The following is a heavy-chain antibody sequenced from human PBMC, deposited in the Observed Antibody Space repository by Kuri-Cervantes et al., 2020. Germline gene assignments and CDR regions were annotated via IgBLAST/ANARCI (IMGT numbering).Heavy chain of an antibody. CDR2: IYHSGSA. CDR3: ARERRITMVRGVHDWFDP. D-gene: IGHD3-10*01. Sequence: SETLSLTCTVSGYSISSGYYWGWIRQPPGKGLEWIGNIYHSGSAYYNPSLKSRVTISVDTSKNQFSLKLSSVTAADTAVYYCARERRITMVRGVHDWFDPWGQGTLVTVSS. J-gene: IGHJ5*02. CDR1: GYSISSGYY. V-gene: IGHV4-38-2*02.